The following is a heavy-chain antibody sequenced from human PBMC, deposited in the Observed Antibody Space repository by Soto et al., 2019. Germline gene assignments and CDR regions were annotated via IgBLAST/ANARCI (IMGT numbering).Heavy chain of an antibody. J-gene: IGHJ5*02. CDR3: ARANAFYIVATIQGGWLDP. CDR2: INHSGST. D-gene: IGHD5-12*01. V-gene: IGHV4-34*01. Sequence: SETLSLTCAVYGGSFSGYYWSWIRQPPGKGLEWIGEINHSGSTNYNPSLKSRVTISVDTSKNQFSLKLSSVTAADTAVYYCARANAFYIVATIQGGWLDPWGQGTLVTVYS. CDR1: GGSFSGYY.